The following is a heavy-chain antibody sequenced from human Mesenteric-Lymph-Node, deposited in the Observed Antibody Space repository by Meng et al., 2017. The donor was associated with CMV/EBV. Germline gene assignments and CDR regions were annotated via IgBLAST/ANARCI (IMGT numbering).Heavy chain of an antibody. J-gene: IGHJ5*02. Sequence: SLSSSGYSWGWIRQSPGKGLEWIGSIYYSGSTYYNPSLKSRVTISVDTFKNQFSLKLNSVTAADTAVYYCARHLRVGSGWYEGFDPWGQGTLVTVSS. CDR3: ARHLRVGSGWYEGFDP. CDR1: SLSSSGYS. D-gene: IGHD6-19*01. CDR2: IYYSGST. V-gene: IGHV4-39*01.